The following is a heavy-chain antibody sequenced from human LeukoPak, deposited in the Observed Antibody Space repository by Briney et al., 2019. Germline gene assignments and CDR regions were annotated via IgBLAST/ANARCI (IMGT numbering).Heavy chain of an antibody. V-gene: IGHV4-34*01. D-gene: IGHD3-10*01. J-gene: IGHJ6*03. Sequence: SETLSLTCAVYGGSFGGCYWSWIRRPPGKGLELIGEINHSGSTNYNPSLKSRVTISVDTSKNQFSLKLSSVTAADTAVYYCARVGSNYYYYYYMDVWGKGTTVTVSS. CDR2: INHSGST. CDR1: GGSFGGCY. CDR3: ARVGSNYYYYYYMDV.